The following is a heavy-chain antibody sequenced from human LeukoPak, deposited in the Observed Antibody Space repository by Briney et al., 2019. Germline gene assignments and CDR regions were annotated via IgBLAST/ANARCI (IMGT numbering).Heavy chain of an antibody. CDR1: GGSVSSGSYY. V-gene: IGHV4-61*01. J-gene: IGHJ4*02. CDR2: IYYSGST. CDR3: ARVLWFGELLFHFDY. Sequence: PSETLSLTCTVSGGSVSSGSYYWRWIRQPPGKGLEWIGYIYYSGSTNYNPSLKSRVTISVDTSKNQFSLKLSSVTAADTAVYYCARVLWFGELLFHFDYWGQGTLVTVSS. D-gene: IGHD3-10*01.